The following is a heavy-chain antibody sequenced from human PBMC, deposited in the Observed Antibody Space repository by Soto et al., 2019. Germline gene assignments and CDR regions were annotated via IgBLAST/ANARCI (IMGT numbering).Heavy chain of an antibody. CDR1: GFTFSSYG. J-gene: IGHJ5*02. CDR2: IWYDGSNK. CDR3: ARYLYPCSSTSCYLLNNWFDP. D-gene: IGHD2-2*01. V-gene: IGHV3-33*01. Sequence: GGSLRLSCAASGFTFSSYGMHWVRQAPGKGLEWVAVIWYDGSNKYYADSVKGRFTISRDNSKNTLYLQMNSLRAEDTAVYYCARYLYPCSSTSCYLLNNWFDPWGQGTLVTVSS.